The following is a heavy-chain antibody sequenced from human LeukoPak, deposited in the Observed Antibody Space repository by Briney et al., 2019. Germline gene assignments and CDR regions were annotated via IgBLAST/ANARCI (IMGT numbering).Heavy chain of an antibody. Sequence: GGSLRLSCAASGFTFSSYSMNWVRQAPGKGLEWVSSIRSVSSYIYYADSVKGRFTISRDNAKNSLYLQMNSLRAEDTAVYYCARVGATAYYFDYWGQGTLVTVSS. CDR1: GFTFSSYS. V-gene: IGHV3-21*01. CDR3: ARVGATAYYFDY. CDR2: IRSVSSYI. D-gene: IGHD1-26*01. J-gene: IGHJ4*02.